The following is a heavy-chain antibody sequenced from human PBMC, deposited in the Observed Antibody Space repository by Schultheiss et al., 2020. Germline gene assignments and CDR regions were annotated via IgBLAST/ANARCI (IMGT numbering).Heavy chain of an antibody. Sequence: SETLSLTCTVSGGSISSGDYYWSWIRQPPGKGLEWIGRIYTSGSTNYNPSLKSRVTISVDTSKNQFSLKLSSVTAADTAVYYCARDGGMWQWLSNYYYYMDVWGKGTTVTVSS. V-gene: IGHV4-61*08. D-gene: IGHD6-19*01. J-gene: IGHJ6*03. CDR3: ARDGGMWQWLSNYYYYMDV. CDR1: GGSISSGDYY. CDR2: IYTSGST.